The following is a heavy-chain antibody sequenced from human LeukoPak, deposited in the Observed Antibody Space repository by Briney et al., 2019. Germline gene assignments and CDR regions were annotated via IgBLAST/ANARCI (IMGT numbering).Heavy chain of an antibody. CDR1: GFTFSSYA. CDR3: AKDNDYGSIAAAGSFDY. J-gene: IGHJ4*02. V-gene: IGHV3-23*01. Sequence: GGSLRLSCAASGFTFSSYAMRWVRQAPGKGLEWVSAISGGGGSTYYADSVKGRFTISRDNSKNTLYLQMNSLRAEDTAVYYCAKDNDYGSIAAAGSFDYWGQGTLATVSS. CDR2: ISGGGGST. D-gene: IGHD6-13*01.